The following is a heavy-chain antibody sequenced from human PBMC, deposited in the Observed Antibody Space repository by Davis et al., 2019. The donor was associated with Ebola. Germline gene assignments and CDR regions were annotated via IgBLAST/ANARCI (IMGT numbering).Heavy chain of an antibody. Sequence: ASVKVSCKASGYTFTTYGITWLRQAPGQGLEWMGWISAFTGYTSYAENFRGRVTMTMDRSLNTAFIELWSLRSDDTAVYFCARDRPYSGSPFRLDYWGQGTLVTVSS. CDR2: ISAFTGYT. J-gene: IGHJ4*02. V-gene: IGHV1-18*01. CDR1: GYTFTTYG. CDR3: ARDRPYSGSPFRLDY. D-gene: IGHD6-6*01.